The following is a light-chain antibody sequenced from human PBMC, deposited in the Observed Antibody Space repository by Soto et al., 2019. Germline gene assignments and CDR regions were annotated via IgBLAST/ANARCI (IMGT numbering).Light chain of an antibody. V-gene: IGKV1-5*01. Sequence: PPTLSASVGDRVTITCRASQSISSWLAWYQQKPGKAPKLLIYDASSLESGVPSRFSGSGSGTEFTLTISSLQPDDFATYYCQHYNSYSEAFGQGTKVDI. CDR3: QHYNSYSEA. CDR1: QSISSW. CDR2: DAS. J-gene: IGKJ1*01.